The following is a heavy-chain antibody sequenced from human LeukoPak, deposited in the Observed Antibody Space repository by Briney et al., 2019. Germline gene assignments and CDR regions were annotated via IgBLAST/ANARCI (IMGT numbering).Heavy chain of an antibody. J-gene: IGHJ1*01. V-gene: IGHV3-15*01. CDR3: AKHIYGVVSIQQ. CDR2: IRSKTDGGTT. Sequence: GGSLRLSCAVSGFTFSNYAMSWVRQAPGKGLEWVGRIRSKTDGGTTDYAVSVQGRFTISRDDSKNTLYLQMSSLKTEDTAVYYCAKHIYGVVSIQQWGQGTLVTVSS. CDR1: GFTFSNYA. D-gene: IGHD3-3*01.